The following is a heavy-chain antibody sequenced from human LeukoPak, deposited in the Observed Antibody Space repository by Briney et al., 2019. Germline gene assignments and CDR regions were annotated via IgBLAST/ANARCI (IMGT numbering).Heavy chain of an antibody. CDR2: ISYDGSNK. D-gene: IGHD3-10*01. CDR1: GFTFSSYA. CDR3: ARDPLWATMVRGVIYYYYGMDV. J-gene: IGHJ6*02. Sequence: GGSLRLSCAASGFTFSSYAMHWVRQAPGKGLEWVAVISYDGSNKYYADSVKGRFTISRDNSKNTLYLQMNSLRAEDTAVYYCARDPLWATMVRGVIYYYYGMDVWGQGTTVTVSS. V-gene: IGHV3-30-3*01.